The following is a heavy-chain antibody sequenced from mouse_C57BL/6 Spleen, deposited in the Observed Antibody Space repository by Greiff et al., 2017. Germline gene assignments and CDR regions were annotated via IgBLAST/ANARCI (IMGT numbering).Heavy chain of an antibody. V-gene: IGHV1-63*01. D-gene: IGHD3-2*02. J-gene: IGHJ2*01. Sequence: VQRVESGAELVRPGTSVKMSCKASGYTFTNYWIGWAKQRPGHGLEWIGDIYPGGGYTNYNEKFKGKATLTADKSSSTAYMQFSSLTSEDSAIYYCARGAAQAPYYFDYWGQGTTLTVSS. CDR3: ARGAAQAPYYFDY. CDR2: IYPGGGYT. CDR1: GYTFTNYW.